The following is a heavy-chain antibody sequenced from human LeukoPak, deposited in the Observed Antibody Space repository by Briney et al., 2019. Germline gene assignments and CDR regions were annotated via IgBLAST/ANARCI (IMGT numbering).Heavy chain of an antibody. CDR1: GFAFSTYS. CDR3: AKETRYYYDSSGYSPYFDY. Sequence: GESLRLSCAASGFAFSTYSMNWVRQAPGKGLEWVSFIFSSSTYIYYTDSVKGRFTISRDNARNSLYLQMNSLRAEDTAVYYCAKETRYYYDSSGYSPYFDYWGQGTLVTVSS. CDR2: IFSSSTYI. J-gene: IGHJ4*02. V-gene: IGHV3-21*04. D-gene: IGHD3-22*01.